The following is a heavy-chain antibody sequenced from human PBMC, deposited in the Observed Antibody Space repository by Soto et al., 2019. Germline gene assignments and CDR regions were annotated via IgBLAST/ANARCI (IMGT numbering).Heavy chain of an antibody. Sequence: PGGSLRLSCVAFGFNFEDYAMHWIRQAPGKGLEWVSGINWNSGITGYADSVKSRFTISRDNANNSLHLEMSGLKTEDTALYYCARGRGALTVVSNWFDPWGQGTLVTV. J-gene: IGHJ5*02. CDR2: INWNSGIT. V-gene: IGHV3-9*01. CDR3: ARGRGALTVVSNWFDP. D-gene: IGHD2-15*01. CDR1: GFNFEDYA.